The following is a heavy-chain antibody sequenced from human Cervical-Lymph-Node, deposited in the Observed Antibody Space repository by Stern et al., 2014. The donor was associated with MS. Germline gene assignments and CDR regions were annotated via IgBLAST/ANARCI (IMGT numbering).Heavy chain of an antibody. CDR2: VIPIFGTA. Sequence: VQLVESGAEVKEPGSAVKVSCKASGGSFNNYAINWVRQALGQGLEWMGGVIPIFGTANYAQKFQGRVTITADESTSTAYMELSSLRSEDTDVYYCARGELKEGLVRGMDVWGQGTTVTVSS. CDR1: GGSFNNYA. V-gene: IGHV1-69*01. CDR3: ARGELKEGLVRGMDV. D-gene: IGHD1-26*01. J-gene: IGHJ6*02.